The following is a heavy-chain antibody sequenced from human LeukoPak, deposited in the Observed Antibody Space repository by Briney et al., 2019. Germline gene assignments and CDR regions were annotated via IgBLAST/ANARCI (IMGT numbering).Heavy chain of an antibody. J-gene: IGHJ6*03. CDR3: XXXXSDSSGYYPKPMDV. Sequence: GGSLRLSCAASGFTFSTYEMNWVRQAPGMVLEWVSYITGSGSPLYYADSVKGRFTISRDNVKNSLYLQMNSLRAEGTAVYYCXXXXSDSSGYYPKPMDVWGKGTTVTISS. D-gene: IGHD3-22*01. CDR1: GFTFSTYE. CDR2: ITGSGSPL. V-gene: IGHV3-48*03.